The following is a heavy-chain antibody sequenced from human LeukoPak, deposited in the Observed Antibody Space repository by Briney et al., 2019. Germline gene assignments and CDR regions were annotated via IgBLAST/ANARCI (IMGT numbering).Heavy chain of an antibody. V-gene: IGHV3-48*01. CDR2: ISSSSSTI. CDR3: AKEVDTAMVTGYFDY. J-gene: IGHJ4*02. CDR1: GFTFSSYS. D-gene: IGHD5-18*01. Sequence: GGSLTLSCAASGFTFSSYSMNWVRQAPGKGLEWVSYISSSSSTIYYAASVKGRFTISRDNSKNTLYLQMNSLRAEDTAVYYCAKEVDTAMVTGYFDYWGQGTLVTVSS.